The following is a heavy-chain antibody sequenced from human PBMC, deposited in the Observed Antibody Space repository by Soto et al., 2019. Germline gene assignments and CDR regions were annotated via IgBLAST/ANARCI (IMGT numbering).Heavy chain of an antibody. Sequence: QVQLVQSGAEVKKPGSSVKVSCKASGGTFSSYAISWVRQAPGQGLEWMGGIIPIFGTAIYAQKFQGRVTITADKSTSTAYMELSSRRSEDTAVYYCAETRSSTSCCTFDYWGQGTLVTVSS. D-gene: IGHD2-2*01. CDR3: AETRSSTSCCTFDY. J-gene: IGHJ4*02. V-gene: IGHV1-69*06. CDR1: GGTFSSYA. CDR2: IIPIFGTA.